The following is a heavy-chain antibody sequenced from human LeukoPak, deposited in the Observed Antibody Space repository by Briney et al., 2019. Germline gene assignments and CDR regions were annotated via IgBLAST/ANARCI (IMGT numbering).Heavy chain of an antibody. Sequence: GGSLRLSCEGSGFTFVSYSMDWVRQAPGKGQEWVSAIISSSRDIYYADSVKGRFTISRDNAKNSLYLQMNSLRAEDTAVYYCARTLSRDSGDSFDIWGQGTMATVSS. V-gene: IGHV3-21*01. CDR1: GFTFVSYS. CDR3: ARTLSRDSGDSFDI. D-gene: IGHD1-26*01. CDR2: IISSSRDI. J-gene: IGHJ3*02.